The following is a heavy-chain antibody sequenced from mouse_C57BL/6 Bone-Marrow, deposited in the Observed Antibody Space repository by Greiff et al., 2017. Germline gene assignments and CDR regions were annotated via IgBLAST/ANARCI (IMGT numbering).Heavy chain of an antibody. D-gene: IGHD1-1*01. CDR1: GYAFTNYL. J-gene: IGHJ2*01. CDR3: ARSRGCYYGRTDY. Sequence: QVQLQQSGAELVRPGTSVKVSCKASGYAFTNYLIEWVKQRPGQGLEWIGVINPGSGGTTSNEKFKGKATLTADKSSSTAYMQISSLTSEDSAVYFCARSRGCYYGRTDYWGQGTTLTVSS. CDR2: INPGSGGT. V-gene: IGHV1-54*01.